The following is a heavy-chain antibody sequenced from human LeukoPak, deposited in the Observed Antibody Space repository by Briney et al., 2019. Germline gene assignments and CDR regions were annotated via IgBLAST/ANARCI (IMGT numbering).Heavy chain of an antibody. CDR1: GGSISSGDYY. CDR3: ARDDGGDDSDY. Sequence: PSETLSLTCTVSGGSISSGDYYWSWIRQPPGKGLEWIGYIYYSGSTYYNPSLKSRVTISVDTSKNQFSLKLSSVTAADTAVYYCARDDGGDDSDYWGQGTLVTVSS. J-gene: IGHJ4*02. CDR2: IYYSGST. V-gene: IGHV4-30-4*08. D-gene: IGHD2-21*02.